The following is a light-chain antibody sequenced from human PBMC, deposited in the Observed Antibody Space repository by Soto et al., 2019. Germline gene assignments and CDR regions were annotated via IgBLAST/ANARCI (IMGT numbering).Light chain of an antibody. CDR3: SSYTRSNTLV. J-gene: IGLJ1*01. CDR1: SSDVGAYNS. V-gene: IGLV2-14*03. Sequence: QSALTQPASVSGSPGQSITISCTGTSSDVGAYNSVSWYQQHPGKAPKLMIYDVSNRPSGVSNRFSGSKSGNTASLTISGLQAEDEADYYCSSYTRSNTLVFGTGTKVTVL. CDR2: DVS.